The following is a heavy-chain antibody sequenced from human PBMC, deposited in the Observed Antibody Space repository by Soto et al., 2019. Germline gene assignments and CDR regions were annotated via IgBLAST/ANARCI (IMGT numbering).Heavy chain of an antibody. CDR3: ARGEQYSGRIFDY. Sequence: QTLSLTCAITGDSVSSNSAGWSWVRQSPSRGLEWLGRTYYRSKWYYEYAVSVRGRINIKPDTSKNQYSLQLNSVTPEDTAVYFCARGEQYSGRIFDYWGQGTMVTVSS. CDR1: GDSVSSNSAG. J-gene: IGHJ4*01. D-gene: IGHD1-26*01. CDR2: TYYRSKWYY. V-gene: IGHV6-1*01.